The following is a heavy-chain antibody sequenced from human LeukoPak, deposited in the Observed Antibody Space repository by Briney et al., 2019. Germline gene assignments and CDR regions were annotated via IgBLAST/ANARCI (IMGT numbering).Heavy chain of an antibody. CDR2: IYNSVST. V-gene: IGHV4-39*02. CDR1: DDSISIPFYY. CDR3: ARNSSSGWFDF. J-gene: IGHJ4*02. D-gene: IGHD6-19*01. Sequence: SETLSLTCTVSDDSISIPFYYWGWIRQPPGKGLEWIGSIYNSVSTFYNPSLKSRVTISIDTSRNHFSLRLTSVNVADTAVYYCARNSSSGWFDFWGQGILVTVSS.